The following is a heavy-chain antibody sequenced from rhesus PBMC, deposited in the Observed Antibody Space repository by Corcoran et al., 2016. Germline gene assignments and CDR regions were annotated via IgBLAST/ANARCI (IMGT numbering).Heavy chain of an antibody. Sequence: EVQLVQSGAEVKRPGESLKISCKTSGYSFTSYWISWVRQMPGKGLGWMGAIAASDSDTRHNPSFQGQVTISADKSISTAYLQWSRLKASDTATYYCAKGGWGDLFDYWGQGVLVTVSS. CDR2: IAASDSDT. CDR3: AKGGWGDLFDY. J-gene: IGHJ4*01. V-gene: IGHV5-20*01. D-gene: IGHD3-34*01. CDR1: GYSFTSYW.